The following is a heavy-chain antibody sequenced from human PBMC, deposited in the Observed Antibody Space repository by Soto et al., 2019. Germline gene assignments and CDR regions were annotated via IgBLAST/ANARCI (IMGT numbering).Heavy chain of an antibody. V-gene: IGHV3-23*01. CDR1: GFTFSSYA. CDR2: ISGSGGTT. J-gene: IGHJ4*02. Sequence: GGSLRLSCAASGFTFSSYAMSWVRQAPGKGLEWVSAISGSGGTTYYADSVKGRFTISRDNSKNTLYLQMSSLKAEDTAVYYCAKGARSSGWYWGQGTLVTVSS. D-gene: IGHD6-19*01. CDR3: AKGARSSGWY.